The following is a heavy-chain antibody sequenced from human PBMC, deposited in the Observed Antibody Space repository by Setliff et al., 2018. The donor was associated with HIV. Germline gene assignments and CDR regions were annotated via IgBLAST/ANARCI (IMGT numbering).Heavy chain of an antibody. CDR1: GYSLSSGYY. CDR2: VFYRGST. J-gene: IGHJ4*02. D-gene: IGHD1-26*01. CDR3: SRQGRALHTPRVGLEY. Sequence: ETLSLTCTVSGYSLSSGYYWAWIRQPPGKGLEWIGSVFYRGSTYYNPSLKSRLTMSIDTSNNKFSLKLSSVTAADTAVYYCSRQGRALHTPRVGLEYWGQGMLVTVSS. V-gene: IGHV4-38-2*02.